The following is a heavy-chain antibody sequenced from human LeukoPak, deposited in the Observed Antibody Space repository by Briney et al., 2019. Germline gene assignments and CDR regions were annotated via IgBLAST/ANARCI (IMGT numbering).Heavy chain of an antibody. V-gene: IGHV5-51*01. J-gene: IGHJ4*02. D-gene: IGHD2-2*01. CDR1: GSRFTSYW. Sequence: GESLQISCKGSGSRFTSYWIGWVRQMPGKGLECMGIIYPGDSDTRYSPSFQGQVTISADKSISTAYLQWSSLKASDTAMYYCARLGLYCSSTSCYGGYWGQGTLVTVSS. CDR3: ARLGLYCSSTSCYGGY. CDR2: IYPGDSDT.